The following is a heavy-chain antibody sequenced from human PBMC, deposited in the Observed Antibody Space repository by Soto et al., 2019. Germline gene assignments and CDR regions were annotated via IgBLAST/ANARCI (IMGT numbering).Heavy chain of an antibody. V-gene: IGHV4-31*03. Sequence: QVQLQESGPGLVKPSQTLSLTCTVSGGSISSGGYYWTWIRQHPGKGLEWIGYNYYSGITYYNPSLKSRGTISLDTSKNQFSLKLSSVTAADTAVYYCARGSSIAGLYYGMDVWGPGTTVTVSS. D-gene: IGHD6-6*01. J-gene: IGHJ6*02. CDR1: GGSISSGGYY. CDR3: ARGSSIAGLYYGMDV. CDR2: NYYSGIT.